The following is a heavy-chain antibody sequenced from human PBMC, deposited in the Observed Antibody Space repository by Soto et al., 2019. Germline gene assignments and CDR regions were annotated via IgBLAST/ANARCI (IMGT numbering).Heavy chain of an antibody. D-gene: IGHD3-10*01. CDR3: ARTTMVRGVPDAFDI. V-gene: IGHV3-66*01. CDR1: GFTVSSNY. J-gene: IGHJ3*02. Sequence: GGSLILSCAASGFTVSSNYMSWVRQAPGKGLEWVSVIYSGGSTYYADSVKGRFTISRDNSKNTLYLQSNSLRAEDTAVYYCARTTMVRGVPDAFDIWGQGTMVTVSS. CDR2: IYSGGST.